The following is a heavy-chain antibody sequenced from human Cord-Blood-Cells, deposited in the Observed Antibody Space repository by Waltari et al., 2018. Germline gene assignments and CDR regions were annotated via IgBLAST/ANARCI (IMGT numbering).Heavy chain of an antibody. J-gene: IGHJ4*02. CDR1: GYTFTGYY. D-gene: IGHD6-19*01. V-gene: IGHV1-2*02. CDR2: INPNRGGT. Sequence: QVQLVQSGAEVKKPGASVKVSCKASGYTFTGYYMHWVRQAPGQGLEWMGWINPNRGGTNSAQKFQGRVTMTRDTSISTAYMELSRLRSDDTAVYYCASTDKNTGSSGWGTWGQGTLVTVSS. CDR3: ASTDKNTGSSGWGT.